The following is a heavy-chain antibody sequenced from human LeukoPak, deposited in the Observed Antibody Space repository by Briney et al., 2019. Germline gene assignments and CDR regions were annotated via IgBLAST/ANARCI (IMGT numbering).Heavy chain of an antibody. J-gene: IGHJ4*02. Sequence: ASVAVSCKASGYTFTNNYLHWVRQAPGQGLEWMGMIYPRDGSTSYAQNFQGRVTVTRDTSTTTVHMELRGLRSEDTAVYYCARDQEGFDYWGQGTVVTVSS. CDR3: ARDQEGFDY. CDR2: IYPRDGST. CDR1: GYTFTNNY. V-gene: IGHV1-46*01.